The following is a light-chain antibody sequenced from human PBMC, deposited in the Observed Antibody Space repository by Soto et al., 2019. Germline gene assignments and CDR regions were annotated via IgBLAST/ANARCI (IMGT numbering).Light chain of an antibody. CDR3: QRYNSAPRT. J-gene: IGKJ1*01. V-gene: IGKV1-27*01. Sequence: DIQMTQSPSSLSASVGDRVTITCRASQAINNYVAWYQQRPGQVPNLLIYGVSTLQSGVPIRFSGSGSGTDFTLTISSLQPEDVAVYYCQRYNSAPRTFGQGTKVEIK. CDR1: QAINNY. CDR2: GVS.